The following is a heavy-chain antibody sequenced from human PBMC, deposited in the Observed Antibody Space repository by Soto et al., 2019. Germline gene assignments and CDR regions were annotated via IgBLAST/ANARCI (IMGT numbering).Heavy chain of an antibody. V-gene: IGHV4-59*01. CDR2: IYYSGST. J-gene: IGHJ6*03. CDR1: GGSISSYY. CDR3: ARVGGYCSSTSCYRYYYYYYMDV. Sequence: SETLSLTCTVSGGSISSYYWSWIRQPPGKGLEWIGYIYYSGSTNYNPSLKSRVAISVDTSKNQFSLKLSSVTAADTAVYYCARVGGYCSSTSCYRYYYYYYMDVWGKGTTVTVSS. D-gene: IGHD2-2*01.